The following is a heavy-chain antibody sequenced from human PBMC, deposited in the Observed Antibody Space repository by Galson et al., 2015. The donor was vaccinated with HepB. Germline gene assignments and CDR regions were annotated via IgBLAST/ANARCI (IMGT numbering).Heavy chain of an antibody. CDR3: AREIDIVATQEWG. J-gene: IGHJ4*02. CDR1: GFTFSSYS. V-gene: IGHV3-48*01. CDR2: ISSSSSTI. D-gene: IGHD5-12*01. Sequence: SLRLSCAASGFTFSSYSMNWVRQAPGKGLEWVSYISSSSSTIYYADSVKGRFTISRDNAKSSLYLQMNSLRAEDTAVYYCAREIDIVATQEWGGARGALVTVSS.